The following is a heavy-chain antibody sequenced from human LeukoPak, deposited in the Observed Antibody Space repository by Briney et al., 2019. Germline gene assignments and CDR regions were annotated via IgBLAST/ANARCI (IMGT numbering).Heavy chain of an antibody. CDR3: ASWPGAWYGEDY. D-gene: IGHD3-10*01. Sequence: GGSLRLSCAASGFTFSSYAMSWVRQAPGKGLEWIAYVSFTDTTTYYVDSVEGRFTISRDNTKNSVYLQMNSLRAEDTAVYYCASWPGAWYGEDYWGQGTRVTVSS. V-gene: IGHV3-48*04. CDR2: VSFTDTTT. J-gene: IGHJ4*02. CDR1: GFTFSSYA.